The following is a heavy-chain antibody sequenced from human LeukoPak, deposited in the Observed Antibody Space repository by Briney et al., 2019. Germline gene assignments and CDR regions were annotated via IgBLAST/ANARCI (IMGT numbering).Heavy chain of an antibody. CDR1: GFTFGSYG. V-gene: IGHV3-30*19. J-gene: IGHJ6*04. CDR3: ARRAFYMDV. CDR2: IQYAGSSK. D-gene: IGHD2/OR15-2a*01. Sequence: PGGSLRLSCAASGFTFGSYGMHWVRQAPGKGLEWVSFIQYAGSSKQYADSVNGRFTISRDNSKNTVSLQMNNLRPEDTAVYYCARRAFYMDVCGEGTTVTVSS.